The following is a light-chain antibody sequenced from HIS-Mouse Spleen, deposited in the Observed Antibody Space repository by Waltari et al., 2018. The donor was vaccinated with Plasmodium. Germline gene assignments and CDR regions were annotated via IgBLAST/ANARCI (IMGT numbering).Light chain of an antibody. CDR2: EVS. Sequence: QSALTQPPSASGSPGQSVTISCTGTSSDVGGYNYVSWYQQHPGKAPKLMIYEVSKRPSVVPDRFSGYKSGNTASLTVSGLQAEDEADYYCSSYAGSNNLVFGGGTKLTVL. J-gene: IGLJ2*01. CDR3: SSYAGSNNLV. V-gene: IGLV2-8*01. CDR1: SSDVGGYNY.